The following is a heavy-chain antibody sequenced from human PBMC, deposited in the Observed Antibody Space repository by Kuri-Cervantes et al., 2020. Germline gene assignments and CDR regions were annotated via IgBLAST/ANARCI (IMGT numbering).Heavy chain of an antibody. CDR3: ARDNRDYDSIAFDI. CDR1: GFTVSSNY. D-gene: IGHD3-22*01. V-gene: IGHV3-53*01. J-gene: IGHJ3*02. Sequence: GGSLRLSCAASGFTVSSNYMSWVRQAPGKGLEWVSVIYSGGSTYYADSVKGRFTISRDNSKSTLYLQMNSLRAEVTAVYYCARDNRDYDSIAFDIWGQGTMVTVSS. CDR2: IYSGGST.